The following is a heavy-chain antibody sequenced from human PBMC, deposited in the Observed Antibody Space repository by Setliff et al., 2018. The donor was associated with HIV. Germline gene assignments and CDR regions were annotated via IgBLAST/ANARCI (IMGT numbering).Heavy chain of an antibody. CDR1: YATISTADYY. CDR2: VSYTGTT. CDR3: ARLSTTSRDFDS. D-gene: IGHD2-2*01. Sequence: PSETLSLTCTAPYATISTADYYWSWIRQPPGKGLEWIGFVSYTGTTHYNPSLKSRLTISIDTSENQFSLKLSSVTAADTAVYYCARLSTTSRDFDSWGQGTPVTVS. J-gene: IGHJ4*02. V-gene: IGHV4-30-4*01.